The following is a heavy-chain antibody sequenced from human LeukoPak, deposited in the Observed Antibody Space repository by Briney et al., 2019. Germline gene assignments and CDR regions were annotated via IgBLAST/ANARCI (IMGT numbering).Heavy chain of an antibody. CDR1: GGSISSYY. CDR3: AKCGNSGCHLIDY. Sequence: PSETLSLTCTVSGGSISSYYWSWIRQPPGKGLEWIGYIYYSGSTNYNPSLKSRVTISVDTSKNQFSLKLRSVTAADTAVYYCAKCGNSGCHLIDYWGQGTLVTVSS. CDR2: IYYSGST. D-gene: IGHD5-12*01. V-gene: IGHV4-59*01. J-gene: IGHJ4*02.